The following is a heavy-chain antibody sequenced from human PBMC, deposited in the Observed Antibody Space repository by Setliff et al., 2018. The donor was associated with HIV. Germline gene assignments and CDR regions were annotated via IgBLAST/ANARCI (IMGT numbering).Heavy chain of an antibody. V-gene: IGHV5-10-1*01. D-gene: IGHD3-10*01. J-gene: IGHJ5*02. CDR3: ARHGEEHPSSFFDP. CDR2: MDPSNSYT. Sequence: PGESLKISCKGSGYNFANHYISWVRQKPGKGLEWMGKMDPSNSYTNYDPSFQGHVTMSVDTSINTAYLHFNNLKASDSAIYYCARHGEEHPSSFFDPWGQGTLVTVSS. CDR1: GYNFANHY.